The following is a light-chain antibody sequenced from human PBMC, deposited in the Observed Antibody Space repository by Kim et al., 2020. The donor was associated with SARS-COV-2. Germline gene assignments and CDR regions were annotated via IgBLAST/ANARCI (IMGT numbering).Light chain of an antibody. CDR1: SLRSYY. V-gene: IGLV3-19*01. CDR2: GKN. CDR3: NSRDSNDNVV. J-gene: IGLJ2*01. Sequence: LGPTVRIKCQGDSLRSYYATCYQQKPGQAPILVIYGKNNRPAGIQDLFSGSSSGNTASLTITGTQAGDEAYYYCNSRDSNDNVVFGGGTQLTVL.